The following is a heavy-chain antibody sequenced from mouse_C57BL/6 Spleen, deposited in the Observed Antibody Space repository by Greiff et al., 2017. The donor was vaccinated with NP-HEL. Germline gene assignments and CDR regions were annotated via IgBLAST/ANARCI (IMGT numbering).Heavy chain of an antibody. V-gene: IGHV1-69*01. D-gene: IGHD2-5*01. Sequence: QVQLQQPGAELVMPGASVKLSCKASGYTFTSYWMHWVKQRPGQGLEWIGEIDPSDSYTNYNQKFKGKSTLTVDKSSSTAYMQLSSLTSEDSAVYYCARRDSNLDYWGQGTTLTVSS. CDR2: IDPSDSYT. CDR1: GYTFTSYW. CDR3: ARRDSNLDY. J-gene: IGHJ2*01.